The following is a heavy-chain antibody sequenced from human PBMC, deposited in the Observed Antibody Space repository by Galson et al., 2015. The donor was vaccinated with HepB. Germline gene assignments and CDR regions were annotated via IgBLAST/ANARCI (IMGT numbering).Heavy chain of an antibody. Sequence: ETMSLTCTDSGGSVSNYNYYWAWIRQPPGKGLEWIGSIYYTGSAYYNPSLKSRVTVSVDTSKNHFSLSLTSATAADTAIYYCARNGDSGDFVSWFDPWGQGTLVTVSS. J-gene: IGHJ5*02. CDR3: ARNGDSGDFVSWFDP. V-gene: IGHV4-39*02. D-gene: IGHD4-17*01. CDR2: IYYTGSA. CDR1: GGSVSNYNYY.